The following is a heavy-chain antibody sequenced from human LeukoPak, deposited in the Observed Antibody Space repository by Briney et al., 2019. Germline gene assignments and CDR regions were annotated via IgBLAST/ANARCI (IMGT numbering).Heavy chain of an antibody. J-gene: IGHJ4*02. Sequence: GESLKISCLTSGYIFTDYWIGWVRQMPGKGLEWMGIIYPGDSDTRYSPSFQGQVTISADKPISTAYLQWSSLKASDTAMYYCARHPTAMVLFDYWGQGTLVTVSS. V-gene: IGHV5-51*01. CDR1: GYIFTDYW. CDR3: ARHPTAMVLFDY. D-gene: IGHD5-18*01. CDR2: IYPGDSDT.